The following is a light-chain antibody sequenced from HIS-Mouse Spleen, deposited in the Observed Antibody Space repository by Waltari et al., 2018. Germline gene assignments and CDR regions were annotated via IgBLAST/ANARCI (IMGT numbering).Light chain of an antibody. CDR3: QQYYSTPLT. CDR1: QSVLYSSNNKNY. J-gene: IGKJ4*01. CDR2: LAS. V-gene: IGKV4-1*01. Sequence: DIVMTQSPDSLAVSLGERATINCKSSQSVLYSSNNKNYLAWYKQKPGQPPQLLIYLASTRESGVPDRFSGSGSGTDFPLTISSLQAEDVAVYYCQQYYSTPLTFGGGTKVEIK.